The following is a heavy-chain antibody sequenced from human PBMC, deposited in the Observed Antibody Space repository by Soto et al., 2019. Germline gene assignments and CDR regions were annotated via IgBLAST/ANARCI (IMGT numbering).Heavy chain of an antibody. CDR2: ISYDGSNK. Sequence: PGGSLRLSCAASGFTFSSYAMHWVRQAPGKGLEWVAVISYDGSNKYYADSVKGRFTISRDNSKNTLYLQMNSLRAEDMAVYYCARDQGAAAGEGGRYYYGMDVWGQGATVTVSS. J-gene: IGHJ6*02. D-gene: IGHD6-13*01. V-gene: IGHV3-30-3*01. CDR1: GFTFSSYA. CDR3: ARDQGAAAGEGGRYYYGMDV.